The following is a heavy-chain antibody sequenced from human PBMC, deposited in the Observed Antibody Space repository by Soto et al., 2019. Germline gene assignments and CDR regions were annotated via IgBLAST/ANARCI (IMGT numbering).Heavy chain of an antibody. Sequence: GGSLRLSCAASGFTFSSYWMHWVRQAPGKGLVWVSRINSDGSSTSYADSVKGRFTISRDNAKNTLYLQMNSLRAEDTAVYYCARVITGTTGSIGAYYYGMDVWGQGTTVTVSS. D-gene: IGHD1-7*01. J-gene: IGHJ6*02. CDR3: ARVITGTTGSIGAYYYGMDV. CDR2: INSDGSST. V-gene: IGHV3-74*01. CDR1: GFTFSSYW.